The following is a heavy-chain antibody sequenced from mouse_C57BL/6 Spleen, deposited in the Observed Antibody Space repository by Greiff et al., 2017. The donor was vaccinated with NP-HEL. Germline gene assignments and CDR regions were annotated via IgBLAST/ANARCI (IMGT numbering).Heavy chain of an antibody. D-gene: IGHD2-2*01. CDR1: GYTFTSYW. CDR2: IYPSDSET. CDR3: ARGEDGYDWFAY. Sequence: QVQLQQSGAELVRPGSSVKLSCKASGYTFTSYWMDWVKQRPGQGLEWIGNIYPSDSETHYNQKFKDKATLTVDKSSSTAYMQLSSLTSEDSAVYYCARGEDGYDWFAYWGQGTLVTVSA. V-gene: IGHV1-61*01. J-gene: IGHJ3*01.